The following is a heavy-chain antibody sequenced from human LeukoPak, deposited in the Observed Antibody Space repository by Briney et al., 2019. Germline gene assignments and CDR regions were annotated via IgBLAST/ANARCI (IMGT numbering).Heavy chain of an antibody. Sequence: PSETLSLTCTVSGASISGYYWSWIRQPPGKGLECMGYIYYSGSTNYNPSLKSRVTISVDTPKNEFSLKLSSVTAADTAVYYCARVNSSGFDYWGQGTLVTVSS. CDR3: ARVNSSGFDY. CDR2: IYYSGST. CDR1: GASISGYY. D-gene: IGHD6-19*01. V-gene: IGHV4-59*12. J-gene: IGHJ4*02.